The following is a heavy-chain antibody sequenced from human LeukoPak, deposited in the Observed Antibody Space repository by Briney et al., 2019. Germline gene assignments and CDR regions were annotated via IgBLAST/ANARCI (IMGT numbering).Heavy chain of an antibody. CDR2: INPSGGST. Sequence: ASVKVSCKASGYTFTSYYMHWVRQAPGQGLEWMGIINPSGGSTSYAQKFQERVTITRDMSTSTAYMELISLTSEDTAVYYCAAERPVAGERSGWFDPWGQGTLVTVSS. J-gene: IGHJ5*02. CDR3: AAERPVAGERSGWFDP. D-gene: IGHD6-19*01. CDR1: GYTFTSYY. V-gene: IGHV1-46*01.